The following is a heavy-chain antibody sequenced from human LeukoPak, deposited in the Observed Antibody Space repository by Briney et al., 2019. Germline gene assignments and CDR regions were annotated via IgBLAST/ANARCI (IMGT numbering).Heavy chain of an antibody. Sequence: ASVTVSCMSSGYTFTIYDINWVGQATGQGREGMGWMNPNSGNTGYAQKFQGRVTMTSNTYIRTAYMELSTLRCGDTAVYYCARGPPPYCSGDSCYSFLYLHHWGQGTLVTVSS. CDR2: MNPNSGNT. CDR1: GYTFTIYD. V-gene: IGHV1-8*01. J-gene: IGHJ1*01. CDR3: ARGPPPYCSGDSCYSFLYLHH. D-gene: IGHD2-15*01.